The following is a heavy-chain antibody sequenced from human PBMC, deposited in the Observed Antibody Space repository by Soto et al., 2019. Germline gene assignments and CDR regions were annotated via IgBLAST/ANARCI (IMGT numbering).Heavy chain of an antibody. CDR3: TRVVGTYYYYYGMDV. V-gene: IGHV3-49*04. CDR1: GFTFGDYA. J-gene: IGHJ6*02. D-gene: IGHD2-2*01. CDR2: IRSKAYGGTT. Sequence: LRLSCTASGFTFGDYAMSWVRQAPGKGLEWVGFIRSKAYGGTTEYAASVKGRFTISRDDSKSIAYLQMNSLKTEDTAVYYCTRVVGTYYYYYGMDVWGQGTTVTVSS.